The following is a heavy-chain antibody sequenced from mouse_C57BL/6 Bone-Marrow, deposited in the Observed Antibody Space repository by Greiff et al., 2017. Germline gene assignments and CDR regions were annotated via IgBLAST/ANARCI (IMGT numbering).Heavy chain of an antibody. CDR2: IHPNSGST. Sequence: VQLQQPGAELVKPGASVKLPCKASGYTFTSYWMHWVKQRPGQGLEWIGMIHPNSGSTNYNETFKSKATLTVDKSASTAYMQLSSLTSEDSAVYCCARSARFAYWGQGTLVTVSA. V-gene: IGHV1-64*01. CDR1: GYTFTSYW. J-gene: IGHJ3*01. CDR3: ARSARFAY.